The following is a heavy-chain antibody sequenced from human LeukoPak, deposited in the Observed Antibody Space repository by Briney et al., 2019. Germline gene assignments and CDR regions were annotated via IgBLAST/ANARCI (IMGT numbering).Heavy chain of an antibody. D-gene: IGHD3/OR15-3a*01. CDR3: AKESTWTGTDTNYFDY. CDR1: GFTFSNYG. J-gene: IGHJ4*02. Sequence: PGRSLRLSCAASGFTFSNYGMHWVRQAPGKGLEWVAVISNDGTNKYYADSVKGRFTFSRDNSKTTLYLQMNSLRTEDTAVYYRAKESTWTGTDTNYFDYWGQGTLVTVSS. V-gene: IGHV3-30*18. CDR2: ISNDGTNK.